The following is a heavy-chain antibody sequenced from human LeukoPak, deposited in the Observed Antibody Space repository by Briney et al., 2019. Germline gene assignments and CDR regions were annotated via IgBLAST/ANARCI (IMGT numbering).Heavy chain of an antibody. V-gene: IGHV4-34*01. CDR3: ARGERNRPIDY. CDR2: INHSGST. D-gene: IGHD1/OR15-1a*01. CDR1: GGSFSGYY. J-gene: IGHJ4*02. Sequence: SETLSLTCAVYGGSFSGYYWSWIRQPPGKELEWIGEINHSGSTNYNPSLKSRVTISVDTSKNQFSLKLSSVTAADTAVYYCARGERNRPIDYWGQGTLVTVSS.